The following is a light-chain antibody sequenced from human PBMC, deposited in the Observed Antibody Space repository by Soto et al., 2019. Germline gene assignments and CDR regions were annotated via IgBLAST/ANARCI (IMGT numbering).Light chain of an antibody. CDR3: SSYAGSNNYVV. J-gene: IGLJ2*01. Sequence: QSVLTQPPSASGSPGQSVTISCTGTSSDVGGYNYVSWYQQHPGKAPKLMIYEVSKRPSGVPDRFSGSKSGNTASLTVSGLQAEDEGEYYCSSYAGSNNYVVFGGGTKLTVL. CDR2: EVS. V-gene: IGLV2-8*01. CDR1: SSDVGGYNY.